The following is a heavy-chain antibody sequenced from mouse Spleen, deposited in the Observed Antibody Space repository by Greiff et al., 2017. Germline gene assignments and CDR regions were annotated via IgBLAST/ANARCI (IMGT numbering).Heavy chain of an antibody. V-gene: IGHV5-9-3*01. CDR1: GFTFSSYA. J-gene: IGHJ2*01. CDR2: ISSGGSYT. CDR3: ARHNWAFDY. D-gene: IGHD4-1*01. Sequence: EVQGVESGGGLVKPGGSLKLSCAASGFTFSSYAMSWVRQTPEKRLEWVATISSGGSYTYYPDSVKGRFTISRDNAKNTLYLQMSSLRSEDTAMYYCARHNWAFDYWGQGTTLTVSS.